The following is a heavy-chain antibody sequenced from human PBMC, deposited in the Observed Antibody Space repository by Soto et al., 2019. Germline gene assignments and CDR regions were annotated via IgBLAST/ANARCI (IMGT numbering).Heavy chain of an antibody. D-gene: IGHD3-10*01. CDR2: INSAGCDK. J-gene: IGHJ5*02. CDR1: GFTLNTYW. Sequence: EVQLVESGGGLLKPGGSLRLSCEASGFTLNTYWMHWVRQAPGKGLVWVSRINSAGCDKRYADSVKGRFTVSRDNARNTLYLEMNSVRAEDTAVYYCGRDVTYISGSYPLSWGQGVLVTVSS. V-gene: IGHV3-74*01. CDR3: GRDVTYISGSYPLS.